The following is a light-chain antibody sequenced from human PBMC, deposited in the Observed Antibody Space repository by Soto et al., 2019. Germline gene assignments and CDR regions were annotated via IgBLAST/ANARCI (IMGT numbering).Light chain of an antibody. CDR3: CSYTSSSTPGV. CDR2: DVS. V-gene: IGLV2-14*03. J-gene: IGLJ1*01. Sequence: QSALTQPASVSGSPGQSITISCTGTSSDVGGYNYVSWYQQHPGKAPKLMIYDVSDRPSGVSNRFSASKSGNTASLTISGLQAEDEADYYCCSYTSSSTPGVFGTGTKVTVL. CDR1: SSDVGGYNY.